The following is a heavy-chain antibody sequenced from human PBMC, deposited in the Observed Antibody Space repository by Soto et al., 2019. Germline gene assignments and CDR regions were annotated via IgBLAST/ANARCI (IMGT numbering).Heavy chain of an antibody. CDR2: INPNSGGT. J-gene: IGHJ6*04. Sequence: ASVKVSCKASGYTFTGYYMHWVRQAPGQGLEWMGWINPNSGGTNYAQKFQGWVTMTRDTSISTAYMELRRLRSDDTAVYYCARGVKWNYVGDGMDVWGEVITVTVCS. V-gene: IGHV1-2*04. D-gene: IGHD1-7*01. CDR1: GYTFTGYY. CDR3: ARGVKWNYVGDGMDV.